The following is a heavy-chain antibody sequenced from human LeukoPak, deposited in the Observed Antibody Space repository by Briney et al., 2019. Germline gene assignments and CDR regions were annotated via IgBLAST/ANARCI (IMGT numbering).Heavy chain of an antibody. D-gene: IGHD2-21*01. CDR3: ATGGYCGGHCSIRAFGY. Sequence: ASVKVSCKASGYTFSSYEISWLRQAPGQGLEWMGWVSPYNGHTNYIQKFQGRVTMTTDTSTNTAYIELRSLRSDDTAVYYCATGGYCGGHCSIRAFGYWGQGTLVTVSS. CDR2: VSPYNGHT. J-gene: IGHJ4*02. V-gene: IGHV1-18*01. CDR1: GYTFSSYE.